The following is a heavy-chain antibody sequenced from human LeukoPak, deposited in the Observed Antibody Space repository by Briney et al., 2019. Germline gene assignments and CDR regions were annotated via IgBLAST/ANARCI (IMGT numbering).Heavy chain of an antibody. V-gene: IGHV3-64D*09. CDR3: VKGQEVLYTPTFDF. Sequence: GGSLRLSCSPSGFTLSTSAMHWVRQAPGKGLEYVSSLGVNGISAYYADSVRGRFTISRDNAKGTLFLQMSSLRAEDTAVYYCVKGQEVLYTPTFDFWAQGTLVTVSS. CDR2: LGVNGISA. D-gene: IGHD2-2*02. J-gene: IGHJ4*02. CDR1: GFTLSTSA.